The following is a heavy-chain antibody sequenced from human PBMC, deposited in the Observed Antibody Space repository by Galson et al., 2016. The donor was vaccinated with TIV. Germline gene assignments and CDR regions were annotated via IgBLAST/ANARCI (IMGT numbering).Heavy chain of an antibody. CDR2: INDDSGGT. CDR3: ARVNWARAFDY. CDR1: GYIFTNYY. D-gene: IGHD7-27*01. V-gene: IGHV1-2*02. Sequence: SVKVSCKASGYIFTNYYIHWVRPAPGQGLEWMGWINDDSGGTIYAQNFQGRVAMTRDTSINTAYLELSGMKSDDTAVYYCARVNWARAFDYWGQGALVTVSS. J-gene: IGHJ4*02.